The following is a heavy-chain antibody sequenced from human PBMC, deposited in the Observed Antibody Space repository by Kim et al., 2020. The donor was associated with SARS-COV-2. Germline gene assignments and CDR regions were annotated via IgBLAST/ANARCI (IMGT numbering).Heavy chain of an antibody. Sequence: YYADSVKGRFTISSDNAKNSLYLQMNSLRAEDTAVYYCAIGSGSLSLFDYWGQGTLVTVSS. J-gene: IGHJ4*02. CDR3: AIGSGSLSLFDY. D-gene: IGHD3-10*01. V-gene: IGHV3-21*01.